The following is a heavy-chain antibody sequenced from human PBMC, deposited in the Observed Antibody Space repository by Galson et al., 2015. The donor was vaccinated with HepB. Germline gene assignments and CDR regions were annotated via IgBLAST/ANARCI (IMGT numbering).Heavy chain of an antibody. Sequence: SLRLSCAASGFTFSSYSMSWVRQAPGKGLQWVSGISSSGGFTYYADSVKGRFTISRDNSKNTLYLQLNSLRAEDTAIYYCAKWGGAVDYWGQGTLVTVSS. CDR1: GFTFSSYS. CDR3: AKWGGAVDY. J-gene: IGHJ4*02. CDR2: ISSSGGFT. D-gene: IGHD1-26*01. V-gene: IGHV3-23*01.